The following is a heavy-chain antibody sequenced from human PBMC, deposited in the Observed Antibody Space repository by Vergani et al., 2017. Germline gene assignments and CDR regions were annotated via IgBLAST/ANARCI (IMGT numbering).Heavy chain of an antibody. CDR2: ISYDGSNK. J-gene: IGHJ5*02. D-gene: IGHD3-16*01. V-gene: IGHV3-30-3*01. CDR3: ARDRSGGSVFGFDP. CDR1: GFTFSSYA. Sequence: QVQLVESGGGVVQPGRSLRLSCAASGFTFSSYAMHWVRQAPGKGLEWVAVISYDGSNKYYADSVKGRFTISRDNSKNTLYLQMNSLRAEDTAVYYCARDRSGGSVFGFDPWGQGTLVTVSS.